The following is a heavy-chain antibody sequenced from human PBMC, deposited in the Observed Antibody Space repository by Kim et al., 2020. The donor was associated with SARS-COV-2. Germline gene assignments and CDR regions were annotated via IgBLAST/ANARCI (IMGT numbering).Heavy chain of an antibody. D-gene: IGHD3-3*01. CDR2: IYTSGST. CDR1: GGSISSGSYY. J-gene: IGHJ6*02. Sequence: SETLSLTCTVSGGSISSGSYYWSWIRQPAGKGLEWIGRIYTSGSTNYNPSLKSRVTISVDTSKNQFSLKLSSVTAADTAVYYCAREKDFGVVIKDHYYYYYGMDVWGQGTTVTVSS. V-gene: IGHV4-61*02. CDR3: AREKDFGVVIKDHYYYYYGMDV.